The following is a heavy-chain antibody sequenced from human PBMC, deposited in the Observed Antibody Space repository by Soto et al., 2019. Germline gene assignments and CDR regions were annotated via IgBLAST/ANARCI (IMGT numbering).Heavy chain of an antibody. CDR1: GFTFSSYA. CDR3: ARRGSGSDYDY. J-gene: IGHJ4*02. CDR2: ISGNGDST. D-gene: IGHD1-26*01. V-gene: IGHV3-23*01. Sequence: EVQLLESGGGLVQPGGSLRLSCAASGFTFSSYAMRWVRQAPGKGLEWVSAISGNGDSTYNADSVKGRFTISRDNSKNTLYLQMNSLRAEDRAVYYCARRGSGSDYDYWGQGTLVTVSS.